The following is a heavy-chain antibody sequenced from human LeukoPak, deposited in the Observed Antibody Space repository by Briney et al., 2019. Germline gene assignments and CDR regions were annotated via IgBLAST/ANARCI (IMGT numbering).Heavy chain of an antibody. CDR3: ARDSLFYYFDY. Sequence: GGSVRLSCAASGFTFNRYSMKWLRQAPGKGLEWVASITSSSRYIKYSDSVKGRFTISRDNARSSLYLQMNSLRAEDTAVYYCARDSLFYYFDYWGQGTLVTVSS. CDR1: GFTFNRYS. J-gene: IGHJ4*02. V-gene: IGHV3-21*01. CDR2: ITSSSRYI.